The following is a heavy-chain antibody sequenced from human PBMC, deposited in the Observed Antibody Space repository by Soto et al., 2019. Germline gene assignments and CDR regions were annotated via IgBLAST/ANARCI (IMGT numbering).Heavy chain of an antibody. D-gene: IGHD3-16*02. V-gene: IGHV1-8*01. CDR2: MNPNSGNT. Sequence: QVQLVQSGAEVKKPGASVKVSCKASGYTFTSYDINWVRQATGQGLEWMGWMNPNSGNTGYAQKFQGRVTMTRNTSISTAYMELSSLRSEVTAVYYCATLWGSYRYAYYFDYWGQGTLVTVSS. J-gene: IGHJ4*02. CDR1: GYTFTSYD. CDR3: ATLWGSYRYAYYFDY.